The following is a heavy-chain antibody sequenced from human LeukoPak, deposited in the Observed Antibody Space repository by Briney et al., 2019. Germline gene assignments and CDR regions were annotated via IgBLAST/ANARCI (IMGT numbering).Heavy chain of an antibody. CDR1: GGSISSSSYY. CDR3: TRLKWGDWFDP. CDR2: MYHTGTT. J-gene: IGHJ5*02. D-gene: IGHD1-26*01. Sequence: PSETLSLTCPVSGGSISSSSYYWGWIRQPPGKGLEWIASMYHTGTTYYNPSLKSRVTISVDTSKNQFSLGLTSVTAADTAVYYCTRLKWGDWFDPWGQGTLVTVSS. V-gene: IGHV4-39*07.